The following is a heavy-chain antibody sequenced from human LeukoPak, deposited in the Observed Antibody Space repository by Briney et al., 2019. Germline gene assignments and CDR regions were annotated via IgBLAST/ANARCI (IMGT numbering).Heavy chain of an antibody. Sequence: PGGSLRLSCAASGFNFNDHYMSWVRQTPGRGLEWVTYISGSGATLHHADSVKGRSTISRDNAKNSLSLQLNSLRAEDMALYYCARALYGSSGYYDYWGQGILVTVSS. CDR2: ISGSGATL. CDR1: GFNFNDHY. D-gene: IGHD3-22*01. J-gene: IGHJ4*02. CDR3: ARALYGSSGYYDY. V-gene: IGHV3-11*01.